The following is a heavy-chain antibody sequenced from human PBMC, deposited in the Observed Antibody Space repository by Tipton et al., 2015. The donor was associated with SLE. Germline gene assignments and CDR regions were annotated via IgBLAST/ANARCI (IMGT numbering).Heavy chain of an antibody. V-gene: IGHV3-23*03. Sequence: GSLRLSCAASGFTFSSYAMSWVRQAPGKGLEWVSVIYSGGSSTYYADSVKGRFTISRDNSKNTLYLQVNSLRAEDTAVYYCAKSELGKQPFDYWGQGTLVTVSS. CDR3: AKSELGKQPFDY. J-gene: IGHJ4*02. CDR2: IYSGGSST. CDR1: GFTFSSYA. D-gene: IGHD7-27*01.